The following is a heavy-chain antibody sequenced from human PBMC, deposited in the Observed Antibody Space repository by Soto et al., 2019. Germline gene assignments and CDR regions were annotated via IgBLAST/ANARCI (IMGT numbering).Heavy chain of an antibody. D-gene: IGHD3-16*01. CDR1: GYNFNTYG. Sequence: QVQVVQSGPEVRKPGASVKVSCKAPGYNFNTYGINWVRQAPGQGLEWMGWISGYSGNTNYAQKFQGRVTMTTDTTKSTHYMELTSLRSDDTAVYYCARVAGVKDYDFVDAFDSWGQGTLVTVSS. CDR2: ISGYSGNT. J-gene: IGHJ4*02. CDR3: ARVAGVKDYDFVDAFDS. V-gene: IGHV1-18*01.